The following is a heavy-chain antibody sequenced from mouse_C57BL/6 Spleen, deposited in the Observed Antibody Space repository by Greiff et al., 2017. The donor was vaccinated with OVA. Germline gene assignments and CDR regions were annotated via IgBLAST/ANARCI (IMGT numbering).Heavy chain of an antibody. Sequence: EVKVVESGGGLVKPGGSLKLSCAASGFTFSDYGMHWVRQAPEKGLEWVAYISSGSSTIYYADTVKGRFTISRDNAKNTLFLQMTSLRSEDTAMYYWERAHDYAVPDWYFDVWGTGTTVTVSS. V-gene: IGHV5-17*01. J-gene: IGHJ1*03. CDR1: GFTFSDYG. D-gene: IGHD2-4*01. CDR3: ERAHDYAVPDWYFDV. CDR2: ISSGSSTI.